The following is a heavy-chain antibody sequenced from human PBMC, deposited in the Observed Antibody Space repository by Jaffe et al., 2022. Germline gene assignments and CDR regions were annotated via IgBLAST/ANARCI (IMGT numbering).Heavy chain of an antibody. V-gene: IGHV2-5*01. Sequence: QITLKESGPTLVKPTQTLTLTCTFSGFSLSTSGVGVGWIRQPPGKALEWLALIYWNDDKRYSPSLKSRLTITKDTSKNQVVLTMTNMDPVDTATYYCAHSFGPIVVVPAAIRGSAFDIWGQGTMVTVSS. CDR1: GFSLSTSGVG. D-gene: IGHD2-2*01. J-gene: IGHJ3*02. CDR2: IYWNDDK. CDR3: AHSFGPIVVVPAAIRGSAFDI.